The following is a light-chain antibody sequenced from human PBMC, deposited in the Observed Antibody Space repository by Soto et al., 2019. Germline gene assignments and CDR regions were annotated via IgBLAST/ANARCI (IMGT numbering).Light chain of an antibody. Sequence: DIQMTQSPSSLSASVGDRVTITCQASQDISNYLNWYQQKPGKAPKLLIYDASNLETGVPSRFSGSGSGTDFTFTISSLQPEDIATYYCQQYDNRPPSYTFGQGTKLEIK. J-gene: IGKJ2*01. CDR1: QDISNY. CDR2: DAS. CDR3: QQYDNRPPSYT. V-gene: IGKV1-33*01.